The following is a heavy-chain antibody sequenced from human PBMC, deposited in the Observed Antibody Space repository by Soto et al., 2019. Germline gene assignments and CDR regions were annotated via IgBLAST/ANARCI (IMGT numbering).Heavy chain of an antibody. CDR1: GFTFSHYW. CDR3: AGGTSTQDY. J-gene: IGHJ4*02. Sequence: GGSLRLSCAASGFTFSHYWMTWVRQAPGKGLEWVANIKEDGSEKYYGDSVKGRISISRDNAKNSLYLQMNSLRAYDTAVYYCAGGTSTQDYWGQGTLVTVSS. CDR2: IKEDGSEK. V-gene: IGHV3-7*01.